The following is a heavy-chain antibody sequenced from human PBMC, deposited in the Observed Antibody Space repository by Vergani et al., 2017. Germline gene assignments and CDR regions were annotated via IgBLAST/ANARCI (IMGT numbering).Heavy chain of an antibody. J-gene: IGHJ5*02. V-gene: IGHV4-34*01. Sequence: QVQLQQWGAGLLKPSETLSLTCAVYGGSFSGYYWSWIRQPPGKGLEWIGEINHSGSTNYNPSLKSRVTISVDTSKNQFSLKLSSVTAADTAVYYCARGDMVRGVIISANLFDLWGQGTLFTVSS. CDR1: GGSFSGYY. CDR3: ARGDMVRGVIISANLFDL. CDR2: INHSGST. D-gene: IGHD3-10*01.